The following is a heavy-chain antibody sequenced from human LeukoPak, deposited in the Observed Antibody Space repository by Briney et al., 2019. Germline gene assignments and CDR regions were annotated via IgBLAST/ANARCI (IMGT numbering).Heavy chain of an antibody. V-gene: IGHV4-59*01. CDR1: GGSINSYY. J-gene: IGHJ4*02. CDR3: ARGTTKGYYYDTSGYYVK. CDR2: IYYSGST. Sequence: NTSETLSLTCTVSGGSINSYYWGWIRQPPGKRLEWIGYIYYSGSTNYNPSLKSRVTISLDTSKNQFSLNLRSVTAADTAVYYCARGTTKGYYYDTSGYYVKWGQGTLATVSS. D-gene: IGHD3-22*01.